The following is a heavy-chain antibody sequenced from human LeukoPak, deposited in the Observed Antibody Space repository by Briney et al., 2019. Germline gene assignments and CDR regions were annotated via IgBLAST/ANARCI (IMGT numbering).Heavy chain of an antibody. J-gene: IGHJ4*02. V-gene: IGHV1-69*01. D-gene: IGHD5-18*01. Sequence: GSSVKVSCKASGGTFSSYAISWVRQAPGQGLEWMGGIIPIFGTANYAQKFQGRVTITADESTSTAYMELSSLRSEDTAVYYCARDVAGYSYGPTLDYWGQGTLVTVSS. CDR3: ARDVAGYSYGPTLDY. CDR1: GGTFSSYA. CDR2: IIPIFGTA.